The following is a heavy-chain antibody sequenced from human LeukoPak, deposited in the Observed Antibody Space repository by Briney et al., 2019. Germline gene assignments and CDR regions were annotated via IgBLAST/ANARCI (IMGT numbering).Heavy chain of an antibody. CDR3: ARGTYSSGWREFSDFDF. V-gene: IGHV3-48*01. Sequence: PGGSLRLSCAASGFTFTTYNMHWVRQAPGKGLEWVSYINSRSTTLYYADSVKGRFTVSRDNAKNSLYLQMNSLRVEDTAVYYCARGTYSSGWREFSDFDFWGQGTLVTVSS. D-gene: IGHD6-19*01. CDR1: GFTFTTYN. J-gene: IGHJ4*02. CDR2: INSRSTTL.